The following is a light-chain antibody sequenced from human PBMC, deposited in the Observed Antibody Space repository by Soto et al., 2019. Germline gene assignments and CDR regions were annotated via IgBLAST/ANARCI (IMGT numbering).Light chain of an antibody. CDR3: QQYNNWPRT. Sequence: EIVMTQSPATLSVSPGERATLSCRASQSVSSNLAWYQQKPGQAPRLLIYGASTRATGIPARFSGSGSGTEFTLTISSRQSEDFAVYYCQQYNNWPRTLGQGTKV. V-gene: IGKV3-15*01. CDR2: GAS. J-gene: IGKJ1*01. CDR1: QSVSSN.